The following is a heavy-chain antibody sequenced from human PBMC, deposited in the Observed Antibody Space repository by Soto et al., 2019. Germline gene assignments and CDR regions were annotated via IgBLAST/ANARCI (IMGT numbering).Heavy chain of an antibody. J-gene: IGHJ4*02. Sequence: ASVKVSCKAYGYTFSSYGLSWVRQAPGQGLEWMGWIGAYSGNTVYTQRFKGRLTMATDTSTGTAYMELRSLRSDDTAVYYCARDFYQSSGYCDYWGQGTLVTVS. CDR1: GYTFSSYG. CDR2: IGAYSGNT. CDR3: ARDFYQSSGYCDY. D-gene: IGHD3-22*01. V-gene: IGHV1-18*01.